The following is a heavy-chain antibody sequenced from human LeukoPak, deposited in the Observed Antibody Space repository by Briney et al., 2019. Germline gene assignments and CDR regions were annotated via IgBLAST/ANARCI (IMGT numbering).Heavy chain of an antibody. J-gene: IGHJ4*02. V-gene: IGHV3-30*02. CDR1: GFTFSSYG. Sequence: GGSLRLSCAASGFTFSSYGMHWVRQAPGKGLEWVAFIRYDGSNKYYANSVKGRFTISRDNSKNTLYLQMNSLRAEDTAVYYCARAPSWLRSPDFYYFDYWGQGTLVTVSS. D-gene: IGHD5-12*01. CDR3: ARAPSWLRSPDFYYFDY. CDR2: IRYDGSNK.